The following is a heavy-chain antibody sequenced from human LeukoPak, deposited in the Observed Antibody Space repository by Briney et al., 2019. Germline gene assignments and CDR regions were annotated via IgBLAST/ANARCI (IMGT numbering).Heavy chain of an antibody. CDR2: IYPGDSDT. CDR1: GYSFTSYW. CDR3: ARRPIYDFWSGYYDDWFDP. V-gene: IGHV5-51*01. D-gene: IGHD3-3*01. J-gene: IGHJ5*02. Sequence: PGESLKISRKGSGYSFTSYWIGWVRQMPGKGLECMGIIYPGDSDTRYSPSFQGQVTISADKSISTAYLQWSSLKASDTAMYYCARRPIYDFWSGYYDDWFDPWGQGTLVTVSS.